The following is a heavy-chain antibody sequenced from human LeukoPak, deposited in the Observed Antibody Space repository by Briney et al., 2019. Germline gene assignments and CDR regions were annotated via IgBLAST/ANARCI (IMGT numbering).Heavy chain of an antibody. D-gene: IGHD3-10*01. CDR3: ARGPEYYVSGTYWLDP. CDR1: GFTVSSNY. J-gene: IGHJ5*02. CDR2: LYSGGDT. V-gene: IGHV3-66*01. Sequence: GRSLRLSCAASGFTVSSNYMSWVRQAPGKALEWVSVLYSGGDTYYADSVKDRFTISRDNSKNTLYLQMNSLRAEDTAVYYCARGPEYYVSGTYWLDPWGQGTLVTVSS.